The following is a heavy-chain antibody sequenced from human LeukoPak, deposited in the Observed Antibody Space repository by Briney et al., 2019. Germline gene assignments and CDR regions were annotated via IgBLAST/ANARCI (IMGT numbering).Heavy chain of an antibody. J-gene: IGHJ4*02. V-gene: IGHV3-23*01. CDR1: GFTFSSYA. CDR2: ISGSGGST. Sequence: GRSLRLSCAASGFTFSSYAISWVRQAPGKGLEWVSAISGSGGSTYYADSVKGRFTISRDNSKNTLYLQINSLRAEDTAVYYCAKGGSGWYLGFDYWGQGTLVTVSS. D-gene: IGHD6-19*01. CDR3: AKGGSGWYLGFDY.